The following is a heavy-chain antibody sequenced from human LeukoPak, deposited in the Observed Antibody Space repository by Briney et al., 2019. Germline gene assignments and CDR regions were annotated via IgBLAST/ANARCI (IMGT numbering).Heavy chain of an antibody. CDR3: ARDAPHDYGDSFYYFDY. CDR2: IKQDGSEK. D-gene: IGHD4-17*01. Sequence: GGSLRLSCAASGFTFNSYWMSWVRQAPGKGLEWVARIKQDGSEKYYVDSVKGRFTISRDNAKNSLYLQMNSLRAEDTAVYYCARDAPHDYGDSFYYFDYWGQGTLVTVSS. CDR1: GFTFNSYW. J-gene: IGHJ4*02. V-gene: IGHV3-7*01.